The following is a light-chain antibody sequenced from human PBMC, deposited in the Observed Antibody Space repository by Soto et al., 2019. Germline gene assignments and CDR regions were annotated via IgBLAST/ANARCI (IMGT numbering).Light chain of an antibody. J-gene: IGLJ2*01. CDR2: AVT. V-gene: IGLV2-14*01. CDR1: SNNNY. Sequence: QSALTQPASVSGSPGQSITISCSGISNNNYVSWYQQQPGTAPKLIIYAVTSRPSGVSNRFSGSKSGNTASLTISGLQAEDEADYYCSSYTSSTIVVFGGGTKVTVL. CDR3: SSYTSSTIVV.